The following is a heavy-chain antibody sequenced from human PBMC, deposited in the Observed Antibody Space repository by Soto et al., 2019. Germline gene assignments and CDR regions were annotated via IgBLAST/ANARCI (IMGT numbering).Heavy chain of an antibody. CDR1: GFTFSSYA. CDR2: ISYDGSNK. D-gene: IGHD2-2*01. Sequence: QVQLVESGGGVVQPGRSLRLSCAASGFTFSSYAMHWVRQAPGKGLEWVAVISYDGSNKYYADSVKGRFTISRDNSKNTLYLQMNSLRAEDTAVYYCARGGEGCISTSCYESYYYYGMDVWGQGTTVTVSS. V-gene: IGHV3-30-3*01. CDR3: ARGGEGCISTSCYESYYYYGMDV. J-gene: IGHJ6*02.